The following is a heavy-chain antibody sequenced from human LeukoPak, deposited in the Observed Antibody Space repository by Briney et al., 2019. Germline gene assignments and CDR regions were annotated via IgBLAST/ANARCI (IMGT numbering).Heavy chain of an antibody. V-gene: IGHV3-23*01. CDR3: ARDSSHYLGSSDY. CDR1: GFTFSNYP. CDR2: ISESGDVT. D-gene: IGHD6-6*01. J-gene: IGHJ4*02. Sequence: GGSLRLSCEASGFTFSNYPMSWVRQAPGRGLEWVSVISESGDVTHYADAMKGRFTISRDNAKNTLNLQMNSLRAEDTAIYYCARDSSHYLGSSDYWGQGTQVTVSS.